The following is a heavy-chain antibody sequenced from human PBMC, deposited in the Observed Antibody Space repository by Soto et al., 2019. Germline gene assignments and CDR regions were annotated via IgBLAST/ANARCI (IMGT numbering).Heavy chain of an antibody. J-gene: IGHJ6*02. V-gene: IGHV1-69*02. D-gene: IGHD6-13*01. CDR1: GGTFSSYT. Sequence: QVQLVQSGAEVKKPGSSVKVSCKASGGTFSSYTISWVRQAPGQGLEWMGRIIPILGIANYAQKFQGRVTITADKSTSTAYMELSSLRSEDTAVYYCARIIPGQQPVYYYGMDVWGQGTTVTVSS. CDR3: ARIIPGQQPVYYYGMDV. CDR2: IIPILGIA.